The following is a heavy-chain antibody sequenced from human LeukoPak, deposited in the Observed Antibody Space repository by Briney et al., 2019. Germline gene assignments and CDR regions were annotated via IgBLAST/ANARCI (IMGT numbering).Heavy chain of an antibody. D-gene: IGHD2-15*01. CDR1: GFTFSSYV. J-gene: IGHJ5*02. V-gene: IGHV3-30*04. Sequence: PGGSLRLSCAASGFTFSSYVMHWVRPAPGKGLEWVAIISYDGSNEYYADSVKGRFTISRDNSKNTLYLQMNSLRAADTAVYYCARSVVMVGGTRWFDPWGQGTLVTVSS. CDR3: ARSVVMVGGTRWFDP. CDR2: ISYDGSNE.